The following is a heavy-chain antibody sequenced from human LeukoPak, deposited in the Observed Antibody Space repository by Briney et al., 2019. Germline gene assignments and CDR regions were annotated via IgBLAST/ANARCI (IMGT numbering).Heavy chain of an antibody. D-gene: IGHD7-27*01. CDR3: ARAELGGPTYFDY. CDR2: ISAYNGNT. V-gene: IGHV1-18*01. Sequence: ASVKVSCKASGYTFTSYAMNWVRQAPGQGLEWMGWISAYNGNTNYAQKLQGRVTMTTDTSTSTAYMELRSLRSDDTAVYYCARAELGGPTYFDYWGQGTLVTVSS. J-gene: IGHJ4*02. CDR1: GYTFTSYA.